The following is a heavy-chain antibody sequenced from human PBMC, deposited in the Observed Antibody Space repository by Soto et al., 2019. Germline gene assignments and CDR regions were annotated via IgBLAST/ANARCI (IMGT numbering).Heavy chain of an antibody. CDR3: GTETPDTAMGYFDY. Sequence: ASVKVSCKASGYTFTSYAMHWVRQAPGQRLEWMGWINAGNGNTRYSQKFQDRVTITRDTSASTVYMELSSLRSEDTAVYYCGTETPDTAMGYFDYWGQGTLVTVSS. CDR1: GYTFTSYA. J-gene: IGHJ4*02. D-gene: IGHD5-18*01. V-gene: IGHV1-3*01. CDR2: INAGNGNT.